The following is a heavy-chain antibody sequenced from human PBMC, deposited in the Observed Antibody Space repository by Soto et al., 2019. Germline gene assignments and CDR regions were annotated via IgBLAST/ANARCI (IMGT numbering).Heavy chain of an antibody. J-gene: IGHJ3*02. CDR2: IYYSGST. V-gene: IGHV4-39*01. Sequence: SETLSLTCTVSGGSYCGWIRQPPGKGLEWIGSIYYSGSTYYNPSLKSRVTISVDTSKNQVSLNVSSVTAADTAVYYCASQQYYYDSSGYSASDAFDIWGQGTMVTVSS. D-gene: IGHD3-22*01. CDR3: ASQQYYYDSSGYSASDAFDI. CDR1: GGSY.